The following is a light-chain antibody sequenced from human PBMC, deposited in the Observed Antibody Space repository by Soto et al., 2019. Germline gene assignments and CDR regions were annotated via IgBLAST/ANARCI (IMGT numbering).Light chain of an antibody. Sequence: QSVLTQPASVSGSPGQSITISCTGTSSDVGYYNYVSWYQQHPGKAPKLMIYDVGNRPSGVSIRFSGSKSGNTASLTISGLQADDEADYYCSSYAHSSIYVFGTGAKVTVL. CDR3: SSYAHSSIYV. CDR1: SSDVGYYNY. V-gene: IGLV2-14*03. CDR2: DVG. J-gene: IGLJ1*01.